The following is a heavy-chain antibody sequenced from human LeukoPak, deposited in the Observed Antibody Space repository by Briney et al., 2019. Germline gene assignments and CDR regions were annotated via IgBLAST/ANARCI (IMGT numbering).Heavy chain of an antibody. Sequence: GESLKISCKGFGYSFTSYWIAWVRQMPGKGVEWMGIIYPGDSDTRYSPSFQGQVTISADKSISTAYLQWSSLKASDTAMYYCARHSPYCSGGSCYWFDYWGQGTLVTVSS. J-gene: IGHJ4*02. D-gene: IGHD2-15*01. CDR1: GYSFTSYW. CDR3: ARHSPYCSGGSCYWFDY. CDR2: IYPGDSDT. V-gene: IGHV5-51*01.